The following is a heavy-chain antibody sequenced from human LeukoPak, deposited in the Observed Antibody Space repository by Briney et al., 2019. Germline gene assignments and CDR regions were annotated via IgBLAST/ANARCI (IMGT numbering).Heavy chain of an antibody. Sequence: GGSLRLSCAASGFTFSSYSMTWVRQAPGKGLEWVSSISSSSYIYYADSVKGRFTISSDNAKNSLYLQMNSLRAEDTAVYYCAREDSKGYWGQGTLVTVSS. V-gene: IGHV3-21*01. D-gene: IGHD2-15*01. CDR3: AREDSKGY. J-gene: IGHJ4*02. CDR2: ISSSSYI. CDR1: GFTFSSYS.